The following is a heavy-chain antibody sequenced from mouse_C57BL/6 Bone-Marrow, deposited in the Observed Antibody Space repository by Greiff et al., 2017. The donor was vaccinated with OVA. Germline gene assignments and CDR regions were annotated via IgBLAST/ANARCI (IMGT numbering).Heavy chain of an antibody. CDR3: ARGGTRSFDY. CDR1: GYTFTNYW. Sequence: QVQLKQSGAELVRPGTSVKMSCKASGYTFTNYWIGWAKQRPGHGLEWIGDIYPGGGYTNYNEKFKGKATLTADKSSSTAYMQFSSLTSEDSAIYYCARGGTRSFDYWGQGTTLTVSS. V-gene: IGHV1-63*01. J-gene: IGHJ2*01. D-gene: IGHD2-14*01. CDR2: IYPGGGYT.